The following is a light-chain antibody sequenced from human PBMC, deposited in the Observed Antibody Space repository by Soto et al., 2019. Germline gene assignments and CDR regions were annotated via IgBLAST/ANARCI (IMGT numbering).Light chain of an antibody. CDR1: QNINSN. J-gene: IGKJ4*01. V-gene: IGKV3-15*01. CDR3: QQYNDWPLT. CDR2: GAS. Sequence: EIVMTQSPATLSVSPGERATLSCRASQNINSNLAWYQQKPGQAPRLLIYGASPRVTGIPARFSGSGSGTEFTLTISSLQSEDFAVYYCQQYNDWPLTFGGGT.